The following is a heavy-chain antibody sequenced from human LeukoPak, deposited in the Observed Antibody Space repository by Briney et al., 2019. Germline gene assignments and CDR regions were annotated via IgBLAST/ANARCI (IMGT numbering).Heavy chain of an antibody. Sequence: PGGSLRLSCVASEFSFSNYAMSWVRQAPGKGLEWVSVICANDGRAYYADSVKGRFTISRDNSQNTLYLQMNSLRAEDAAIYYCAKAFAFVGANFFDYWGQGTLVTVSS. CDR1: EFSFSNYA. J-gene: IGHJ4*02. CDR2: ICANDGRA. CDR3: AKAFAFVGANFFDY. V-gene: IGHV3-23*01. D-gene: IGHD1-26*01.